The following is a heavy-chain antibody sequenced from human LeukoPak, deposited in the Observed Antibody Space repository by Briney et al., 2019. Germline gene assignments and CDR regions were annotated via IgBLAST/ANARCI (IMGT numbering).Heavy chain of an antibody. CDR3: ARDRPGGSSLDY. CDR2: IYTSGST. D-gene: IGHD6-13*01. Sequence: PSETLSLTCTVSGGSISSGSYYWSWIRQPAGKGLEWIGRIYTSGSTNCNPSLKSRVTISVDTSKNQFSLKLSSVTAADTAVYYCARDRPGGSSLDYWGQGTLVTVSS. V-gene: IGHV4-61*02. CDR1: GGSISSGSYY. J-gene: IGHJ4*02.